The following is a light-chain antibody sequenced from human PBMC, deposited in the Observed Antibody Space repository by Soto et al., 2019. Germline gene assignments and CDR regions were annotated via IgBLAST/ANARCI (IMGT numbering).Light chain of an antibody. V-gene: IGKV3-11*01. Sequence: EIVLTQSPATLSLSPGERATLSCRASQTVYNYLVWYQQRPGQAPRLLISDASNRATGIPARFSGSGSGTDFTLTINSLEPEDLAIYFCQQRYDWPLTFGGGSKMEMK. CDR2: DAS. J-gene: IGKJ4*01. CDR3: QQRYDWPLT. CDR1: QTVYNY.